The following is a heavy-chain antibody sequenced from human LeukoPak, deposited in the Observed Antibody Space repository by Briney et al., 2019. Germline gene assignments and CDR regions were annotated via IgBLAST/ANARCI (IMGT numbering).Heavy chain of an antibody. CDR3: AREERGVRTCYYYGMDV. CDR1: GGSISSYS. D-gene: IGHD3-10*01. CDR2: IYTSGST. V-gene: IGHV4-4*07. J-gene: IGHJ6*02. Sequence: SETLSLTCTVSGGSISSYSWSWIRQPAGKGLEWIGRIYTSGSTNYNPSLKSRVTMSVDTSKNQFSLKLSSVTAADTAVYYCAREERGVRTCYYYGMDVWGQGTTVTVSS.